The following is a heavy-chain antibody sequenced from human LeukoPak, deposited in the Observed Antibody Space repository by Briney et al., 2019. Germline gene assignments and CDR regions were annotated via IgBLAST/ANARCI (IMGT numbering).Heavy chain of an antibody. V-gene: IGHV1-18*01. D-gene: IGHD5-12*01. CDR1: GYTFTSFG. Sequence: ASVKVSCKTSGYTFTSFGINWVRQAPGQGLEWMGWISANNGDTNYAQKFQGRLTMTTDTSTTTAYMELRSLRSDDTAVYYCARHVEDVATDDAFDIWGQGTVVTVSS. CDR3: ARHVEDVATDDAFDI. CDR2: ISANNGDT. J-gene: IGHJ3*02.